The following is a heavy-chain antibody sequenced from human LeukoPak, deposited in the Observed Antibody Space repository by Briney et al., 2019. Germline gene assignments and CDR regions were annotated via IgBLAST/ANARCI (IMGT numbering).Heavy chain of an antibody. Sequence: SETLSLTCTVSGGSISSYYWSWIRQPPGKGLEWIGYIYYSGSTNYNPSLKSRVTISVDTSKNQFSLKLSSVTAADTAVYYCARGYDPVDYWGQGTLVTVPS. J-gene: IGHJ4*02. CDR1: GGSISSYY. CDR2: IYYSGST. CDR3: ARGYDPVDY. V-gene: IGHV4-59*08. D-gene: IGHD5-12*01.